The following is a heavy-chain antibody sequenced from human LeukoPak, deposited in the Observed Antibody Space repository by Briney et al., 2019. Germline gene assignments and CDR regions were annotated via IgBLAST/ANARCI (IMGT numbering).Heavy chain of an antibody. D-gene: IGHD5-18*01. J-gene: IGHJ4*02. CDR1: GFTFSSYG. Sequence: QPGRSLRLSCAASGFTFSSYGMHWVRQAPGKGLEWVAVIWYDGSNKYYADSVKGRFTISRDNSKNTLYLQMNSLRAEDTAVYYCAKPIEFGYSYSFDYWGQGTLVTVSS. CDR2: IWYDGSNK. CDR3: AKPIEFGYSYSFDY. V-gene: IGHV3-33*06.